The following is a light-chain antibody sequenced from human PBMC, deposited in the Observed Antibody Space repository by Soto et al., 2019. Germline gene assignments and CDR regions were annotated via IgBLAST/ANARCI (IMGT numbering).Light chain of an antibody. Sequence: EVVMRQSPATLSVSPGEGATLSCRASQGIGDTLAWYQHKPGQTPRLLMSGASSRSTGIPDRFSGNGSGTDFTLTISRLEPEDFAVYYCQQYGNSPQITFGQGTRLEIK. V-gene: IGKV3-20*01. CDR3: QQYGNSPQIT. CDR2: GAS. CDR1: QGIGDT. J-gene: IGKJ5*01.